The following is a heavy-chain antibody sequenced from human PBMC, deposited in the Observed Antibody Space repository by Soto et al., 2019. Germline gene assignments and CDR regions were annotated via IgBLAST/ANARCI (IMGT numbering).Heavy chain of an antibody. J-gene: IGHJ6*02. Sequence: HPGGSLRLSCAASGFTFDDYNMHWVRQAPGKGLEWVSLIIWDGGSTYYADSVKGRFTISRDNTKNTLYLQMNSLRAEDTAVYYCARDYLGAAYDPYYYRIDVSSQRTTDTGS. D-gene: IGHD2-21*01. CDR3: ARDYLGAAYDPYYYRIDV. V-gene: IGHV3-43*01. CDR2: IIWDGGST. CDR1: GFTFDDYN.